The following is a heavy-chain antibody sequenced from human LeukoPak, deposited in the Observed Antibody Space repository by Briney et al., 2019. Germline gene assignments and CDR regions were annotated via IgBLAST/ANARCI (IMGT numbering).Heavy chain of an antibody. Sequence: GSSVKVSCKASGGTFTRHTFSWVRQAPGQGLEWMGGIFPIYRTSNYAQNFQGRLTITTDESTSTAYMELTSLRSEDTAVYFCAAGIGLLEYLMGYWGQGTLVTVSS. CDR2: IFPIYRTS. CDR1: GGTFTRHT. CDR3: AAGIGLLEYLMGY. D-gene: IGHD2/OR15-2a*01. V-gene: IGHV1-69*05. J-gene: IGHJ4*02.